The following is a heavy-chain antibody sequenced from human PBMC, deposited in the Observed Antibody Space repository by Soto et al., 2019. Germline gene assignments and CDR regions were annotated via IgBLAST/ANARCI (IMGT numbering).Heavy chain of an antibody. Sequence: QVQLVESGGGVVQPGRSLRLSCAASGFTFISYAMHWVRQAPGTGLEWVAVISFDGSTEYYADSVKGRFTISRDKSKNSVYLQMNSLRSEDTAVYSCARSRHGSGSFTHFYYGLDVWGHGTTVTVSS. CDR1: GFTFISYA. J-gene: IGHJ6*02. CDR3: ARSRHGSGSFTHFYYGLDV. D-gene: IGHD3-10*01. CDR2: ISFDGSTE. V-gene: IGHV3-30-3*01.